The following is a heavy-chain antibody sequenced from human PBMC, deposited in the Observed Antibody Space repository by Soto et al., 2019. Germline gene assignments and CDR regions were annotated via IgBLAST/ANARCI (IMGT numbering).Heavy chain of an antibody. D-gene: IGHD4-17*01. CDR3: ARAIHPFYGARVGLIFDY. CDR1: GGSISSGDYY. J-gene: IGHJ4*02. Sequence: QVQLQESGPGLVKPSQTLSLTCTVSGGSISSGDYYWSWIRQPPGKGLEWIGYIYYSGSTYYNPSLKSRVTISVDTSKNQFSLKLSSVTAADTAVYYCARAIHPFYGARVGLIFDYWGQGTLVTVSS. V-gene: IGHV4-30-4*01. CDR2: IYYSGST.